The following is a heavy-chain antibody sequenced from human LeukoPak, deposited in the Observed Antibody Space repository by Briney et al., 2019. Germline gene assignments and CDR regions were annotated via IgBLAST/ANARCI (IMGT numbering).Heavy chain of an antibody. Sequence: PSETLSLTCTVSGGSISSSSYYWGWNRQPPGKGLEWIGSIYYSGSTYYNPSLKSRVTISVDTSKNQFSLKLSSVTAADTAVYYCARKGRDYYGSGSYYPPDYWGQGTLVTVSS. CDR3: ARKGRDYYGSGSYYPPDY. CDR1: GGSISSSSYY. CDR2: IYYSGST. D-gene: IGHD3-10*01. V-gene: IGHV4-39*01. J-gene: IGHJ4*02.